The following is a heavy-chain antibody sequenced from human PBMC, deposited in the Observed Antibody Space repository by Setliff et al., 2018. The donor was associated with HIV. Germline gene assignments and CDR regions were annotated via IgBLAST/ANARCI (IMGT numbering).Heavy chain of an antibody. J-gene: IGHJ4*02. CDR1: GYTFTTYG. Sequence: AASVKVSCKASGYTFTTYGISWVRQAPGHGLEWMGWISPNFGHTNYAQNFVGRVTMTVDTSTSRAYMELRSLRSDDTAVYYCARDSDGSGYGSFDYWGQGTLVTVSS. CDR2: ISPNFGHT. V-gene: IGHV1-18*01. D-gene: IGHD3-22*01. CDR3: ARDSDGSGYGSFDY.